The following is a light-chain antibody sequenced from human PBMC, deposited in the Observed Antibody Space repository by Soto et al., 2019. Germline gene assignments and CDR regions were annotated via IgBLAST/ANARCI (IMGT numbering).Light chain of an antibody. V-gene: IGKV1-9*01. CDR1: QGISSY. CDR2: GAS. J-gene: IGKJ1*01. CDR3: QQYNSYPWT. Sequence: IQLTQSPSSLSASVGDRVTITCRASQGISSYLGWYQQKPGKAPKLLIYGASTLQSGVPSRFSGSGSGTDFTLTISSLQPDDFATYYCQQYNSYPWTFGQGTKVDIK.